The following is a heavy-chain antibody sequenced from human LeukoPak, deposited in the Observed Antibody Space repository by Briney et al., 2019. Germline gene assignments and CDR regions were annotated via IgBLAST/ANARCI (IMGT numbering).Heavy chain of an antibody. CDR2: IKQDGSEK. CDR1: GFSFNNYR. CDR3: VRGPHIAATSY. V-gene: IGHV3-7*03. Sequence: PGGSLRLSCVASGFSFNNYRMTWVRQARGKGLERVANIKQDGSEKQYVDSVKGRFAISRDNAKKSLYLQINTLRAEDTAVYYCVRGPHIAATSYWGQGTLVTVSS. D-gene: IGHD6-25*01. J-gene: IGHJ4*02.